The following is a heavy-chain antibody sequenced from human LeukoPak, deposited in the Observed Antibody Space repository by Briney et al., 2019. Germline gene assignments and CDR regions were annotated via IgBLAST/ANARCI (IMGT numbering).Heavy chain of an antibody. J-gene: IGHJ6*02. D-gene: IGHD1-26*01. CDR2: ISSSGSTI. CDR1: GFTFSSYE. V-gene: IGHV3-48*03. Sequence: GGSLRLSCAASGFTFSSYEMNWVRQAPGKGLEWVSYISSSGSTIYYADSVKGRFTISRDNAKNSLYLQMNSLRAEDTAVYYCARDLGGSYFVGYYGMDVWGQETTVTVSS. CDR3: ARDLGGSYFVGYYGMDV.